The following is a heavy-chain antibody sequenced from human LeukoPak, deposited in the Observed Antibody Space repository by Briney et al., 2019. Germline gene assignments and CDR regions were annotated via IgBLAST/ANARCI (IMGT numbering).Heavy chain of an antibody. CDR3: ARAQYPDYYDSSGYWFFS. Sequence: ASVRVSCKXSGYTFTGYYMHWVRQAPGQGLEWMGRINPNSGGTNYAQKFQGRVTMTRDTSISTAYMELSRLRSDDTAVYYCARAQYPDYYDSSGYWFFSWGQGTLVTVSS. CDR2: INPNSGGT. J-gene: IGHJ5*02. V-gene: IGHV1-2*06. CDR1: GYTFTGYY. D-gene: IGHD3-22*01.